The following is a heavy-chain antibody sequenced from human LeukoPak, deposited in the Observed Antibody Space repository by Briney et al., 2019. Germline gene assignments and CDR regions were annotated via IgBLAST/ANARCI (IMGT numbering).Heavy chain of an antibody. CDR3: ARSTYDFWSGYYYMDV. CDR2: IYTSGST. CDR1: GYSISSGYY. Sequence: PSETLSLTCTVSGYSISSGYYWGWIRQPPGKGLEWIGSIYTSGSTNYNPSLKSRVTISVDTSKNQFSLKLSSVTAADTAVYYCARSTYDFWSGYYYMDVWGQGTLVTVSS. V-gene: IGHV4-38-2*02. J-gene: IGHJ6*03. D-gene: IGHD3-3*01.